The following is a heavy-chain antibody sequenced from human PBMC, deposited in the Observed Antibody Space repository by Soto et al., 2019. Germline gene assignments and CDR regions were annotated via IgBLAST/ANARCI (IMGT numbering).Heavy chain of an antibody. CDR3: ARQSEEYYYYGMDV. V-gene: IGHV5-51*01. J-gene: IGHJ6*02. D-gene: IGHD3-3*01. CDR1: GYSFTRYW. CDR2: IYPGDSYT. Sequence: PVESVTTSCKGSGYSFTRYWIVWVLQMPGKGLECMGIIYPGDSYTRYSPSFQGQVTISADKSISTAYLQWSSLKASDTAMYYCARQSEEYYYYGMDVWGQGTTVTVSS.